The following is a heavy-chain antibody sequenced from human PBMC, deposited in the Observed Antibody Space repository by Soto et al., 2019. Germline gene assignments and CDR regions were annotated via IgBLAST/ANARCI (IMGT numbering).Heavy chain of an antibody. CDR3: AHSSIFGVVIHPFDY. J-gene: IGHJ4*02. CDR2: INHSGST. CDR1: GGSFSGYY. Sequence: SETLSLTCAVYGGSFSGYYWSWIRQPPGKGLEWIGEINHSGSTNYNPSLKSRVTISVDTSKNQYSLKLSSVTAADTAVYYCAHSSIFGVVIHPFDYWGQGTLVTVSS. D-gene: IGHD3-3*01. V-gene: IGHV4-34*01.